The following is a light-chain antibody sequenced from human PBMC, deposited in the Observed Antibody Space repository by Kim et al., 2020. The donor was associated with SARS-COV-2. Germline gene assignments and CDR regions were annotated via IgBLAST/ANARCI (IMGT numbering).Light chain of an antibody. V-gene: IGKV1-27*01. CDR2: AAS. J-gene: IGKJ1*01. CDR1: QGISNH. Sequence: ASGGDGVTITCRASQGISNHLAWYQQKPGKAPKLLIYAASALQSGVPSRFSGSGSGTDFTHTISSLQPEDVATYYCQKYNRAPWTFGQGTKVDIK. CDR3: QKYNRAPWT.